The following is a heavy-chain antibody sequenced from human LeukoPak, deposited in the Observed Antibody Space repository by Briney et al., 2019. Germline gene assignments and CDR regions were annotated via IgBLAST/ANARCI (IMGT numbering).Heavy chain of an antibody. CDR3: ARDYYGSGSYYDYFDY. Sequence: GGSLRLSCAASGFTFSSYWMSWVRQAPGKGLEWLANIKQDGSEKYYVDSVKGRFTISRDNAKNSLYLQMNSLRAEDTAVYYCARDYYGSGSYYDYFDYWGQGTLVTVSS. D-gene: IGHD3-10*01. V-gene: IGHV3-7*01. CDR1: GFTFSSYW. CDR2: IKQDGSEK. J-gene: IGHJ4*02.